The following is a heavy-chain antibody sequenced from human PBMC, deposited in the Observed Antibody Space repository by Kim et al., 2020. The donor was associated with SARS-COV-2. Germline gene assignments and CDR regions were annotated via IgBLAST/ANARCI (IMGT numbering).Heavy chain of an antibody. CDR1: GFSFTGHA. Sequence: GGSLRLSCITSGFSFTGHAMSWVRQAPGKGLEWVSSIDGSDGTAYYVDSVKGRFTMSRDDSKNTLYLQMSTLRADDTAAYYCVNGGRAWVRDYLGQGTLV. CDR3: VNGGRAWVRDY. V-gene: IGHV3-23*01. D-gene: IGHD3-10*01. CDR2: IDGSDGTA. J-gene: IGHJ4*02.